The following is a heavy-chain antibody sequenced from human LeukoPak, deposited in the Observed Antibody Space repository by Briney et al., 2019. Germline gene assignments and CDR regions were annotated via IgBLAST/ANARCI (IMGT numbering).Heavy chain of an antibody. CDR1: GYTFTNFY. Sequence: GASVKLSCKASGYTFTNFYMHWVRQAPGQGLEWMGLIHPSDGDTKYAQEFQDRVTMTMDTSTSTVYMELSSLRFEDTAVYYCATYTQSGAQGISDYWGQGTLVTVSS. V-gene: IGHV1-46*01. J-gene: IGHJ4*02. D-gene: IGHD3-10*01. CDR3: ATYTQSGAQGISDY. CDR2: IHPSDGDT.